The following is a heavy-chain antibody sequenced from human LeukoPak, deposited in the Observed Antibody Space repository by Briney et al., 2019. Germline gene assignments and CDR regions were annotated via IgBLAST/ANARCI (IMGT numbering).Heavy chain of an antibody. D-gene: IGHD2-21*02. Sequence: PGESLKISCKGSGYTFSDYWIGWVRQMPGKGLEWMGIIYPGDSDTRYSPSFQGQVTISADKSISTAYLQWRSLKASDTAMYYCAGIGTGYCGGDCYWSHWGQGTLVTVSS. CDR1: GYTFSDYW. V-gene: IGHV5-51*01. J-gene: IGHJ4*02. CDR2: IYPGDSDT. CDR3: AGIGTGYCGGDCYWSH.